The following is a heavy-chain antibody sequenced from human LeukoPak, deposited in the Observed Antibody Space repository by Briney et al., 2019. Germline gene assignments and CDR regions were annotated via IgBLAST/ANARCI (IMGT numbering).Heavy chain of an antibody. CDR3: AREGPGFDY. CDR1: GFTFSSYS. CDR2: ISSSSSYI. Sequence: GGSLRLSCAASGFTFSSYSMNWVRQAPGKGLEWVSSISSSSSYIYYADSVKGRFTISRDNAKNSLYLQINSLRAEDTAVYYCAREGPGFDYWGQGTLVTVSS. V-gene: IGHV3-21*01. J-gene: IGHJ4*02.